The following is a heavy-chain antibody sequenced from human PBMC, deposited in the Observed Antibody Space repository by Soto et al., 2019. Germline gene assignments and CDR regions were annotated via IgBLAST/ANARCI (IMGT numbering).Heavy chain of an antibody. CDR3: AKADSNYAGRFSYYYMDV. CDR1: GYTFRSYG. J-gene: IGHJ6*03. CDR2: ISGYNGYT. V-gene: IGHV1-18*01. D-gene: IGHD4-4*01. Sequence: QVQLVQSGNEVKKPGASVKVSCKASGYTFRSYGIIWVRHAPGQGPEWMGWISGYNGYTHYPQKFQGKVTMTTDTSTSTAYMELRSLRSDDTAVYYCAKADSNYAGRFSYYYMDVWGNGTLVTVSS.